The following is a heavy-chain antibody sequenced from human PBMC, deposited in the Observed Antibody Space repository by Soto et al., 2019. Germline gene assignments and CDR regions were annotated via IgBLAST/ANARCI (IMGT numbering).Heavy chain of an antibody. CDR2: ISSDGSKK. CDR1: GFTFSNNG. J-gene: IGHJ4*02. D-gene: IGHD2-15*01. CDR3: AMDMYGGSSRSDY. Sequence: QVQLVESGGGVVQPGSSLRLSCVASGFTFSNNGIHWVRQAPGKGLEWVAVISSDGSKKYYADSLKGRFTISRHNSKNTPHLQMTSLRAADTASYYCAMDMYGGSSRSDYWGRGTVVTVSS. V-gene: IGHV3-30*03.